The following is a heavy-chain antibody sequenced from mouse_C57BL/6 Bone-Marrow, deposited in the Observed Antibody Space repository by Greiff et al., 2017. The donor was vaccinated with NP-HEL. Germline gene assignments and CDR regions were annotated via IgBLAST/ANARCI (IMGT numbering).Heavy chain of an antibody. Sequence: EVKLMESGPGLVKPSQSLSLTCSVTGYSITSGYYWNWIRQFPGNKLEWMGYISYDGSNNYNPSLKNRISITRDTSKNQFFLKLNSVTTEDTATYYCAREGPWGQGTLVTVSA. V-gene: IGHV3-6*01. J-gene: IGHJ3*01. CDR2: ISYDGSN. CDR1: GYSITSGYY. CDR3: AREGP.